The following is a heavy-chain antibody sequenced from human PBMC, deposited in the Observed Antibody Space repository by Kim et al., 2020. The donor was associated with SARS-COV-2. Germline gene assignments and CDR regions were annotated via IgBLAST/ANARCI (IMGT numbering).Heavy chain of an antibody. J-gene: IGHJ3*02. D-gene: IGHD6-13*01. Sequence: GGSLRLSCAASGFTFSSYGMHWVRQAPGKGLEWVAVISYDGSNKYYADSVKGRFTISRDNSKNTLYLQMNSLRAEDTAVYYCAKVYSSSWYLPQHGFDIWGQGTMVTVSS. CDR1: GFTFSSYG. CDR3: AKVYSSSWYLPQHGFDI. V-gene: IGHV3-30*18. CDR2: ISYDGSNK.